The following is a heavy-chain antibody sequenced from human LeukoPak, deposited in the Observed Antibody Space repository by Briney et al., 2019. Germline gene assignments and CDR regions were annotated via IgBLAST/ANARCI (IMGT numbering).Heavy chain of an antibody. J-gene: IGHJ4*02. CDR2: ISGSGGST. CDR1: GSTFSSYA. D-gene: IGHD6-13*01. Sequence: PGGSLRLSCAASGSTFSSYAMSWVRQAPGKGLEWVSAISGSGGSTYYADSVKGRFTISRDNSKNTLYLQMNSLRAEDTAVYYCAKTYSSSWRMDYWGQGTLVTVSS. V-gene: IGHV3-23*01. CDR3: AKTYSSSWRMDY.